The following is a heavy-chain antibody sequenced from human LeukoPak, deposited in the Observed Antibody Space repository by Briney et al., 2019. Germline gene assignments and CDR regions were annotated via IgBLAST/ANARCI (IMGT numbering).Heavy chain of an antibody. V-gene: IGHV1-2*02. Sequence: ASVKVSCKASGYTFTGYYMRWVRQAPGQGLEWMGWINPNSGGTNYAQKFQGRVTMTRDTSISTAYMGLSRLRSDDTAVYYCARDPIGDSVPSLSCMDVWGQGTTVTVSS. CDR1: GYTFTGYY. CDR3: ARDPIGDSVPSLSCMDV. D-gene: IGHD4-17*01. CDR2: INPNSGGT. J-gene: IGHJ6*02.